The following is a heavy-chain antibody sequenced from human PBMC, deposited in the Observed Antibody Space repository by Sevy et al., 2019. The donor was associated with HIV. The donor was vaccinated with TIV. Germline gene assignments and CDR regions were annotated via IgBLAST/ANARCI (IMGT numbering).Heavy chain of an antibody. D-gene: IGHD3-10*01. J-gene: IGHJ6*02. Sequence: GGSLRLSCAGSGFIFSAYWMTWVRQAPGKGLEWVANIRQDGSEKYYVDSVRGRFTISRDNAKNSLFLQLNSLRADDTAIYYCAKSYFGSGTSYGMDLWGRGTTVTVSS. V-gene: IGHV3-7*01. CDR2: IRQDGSEK. CDR3: AKSYFGSGTSYGMDL. CDR1: GFIFSAYW.